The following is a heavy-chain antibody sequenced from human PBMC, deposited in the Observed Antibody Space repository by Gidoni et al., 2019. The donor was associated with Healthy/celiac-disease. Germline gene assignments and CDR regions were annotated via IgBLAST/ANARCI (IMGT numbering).Heavy chain of an antibody. CDR1: GFTFSSYA. J-gene: IGHJ4*02. CDR2: ISYDGSNK. CDR3: ARGLRSSWYYFDY. D-gene: IGHD6-13*01. V-gene: IGHV3-30-3*01. Sequence: QVQLVESGGGVVQPGRYLRLSCAASGFTFSSYAMHWVRQAPGKGLEWVAVISYDGSNKYYADSVKGRFTISRDNSKNTLYLQMNSLRAEDTAVYYCARGLRSSWYYFDYWGQGTLVTVSS.